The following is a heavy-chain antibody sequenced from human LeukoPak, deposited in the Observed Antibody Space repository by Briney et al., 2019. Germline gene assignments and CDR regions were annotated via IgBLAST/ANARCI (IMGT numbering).Heavy chain of an antibody. Sequence: ASVTVSCKASVHTYIRYGITWVRQAPGQGLEWMGWISGYNGNTNYAQKLQGRVTMTTDTSTSTAYMELRSLRSDDTAMYYCARDYGYGVTVMISDDYWGQGTLVTVSS. CDR2: ISGYNGNT. J-gene: IGHJ4*02. V-gene: IGHV1-18*01. CDR1: VHTYIRYG. CDR3: ARDYGYGVTVMISDDY. D-gene: IGHD5-12*01.